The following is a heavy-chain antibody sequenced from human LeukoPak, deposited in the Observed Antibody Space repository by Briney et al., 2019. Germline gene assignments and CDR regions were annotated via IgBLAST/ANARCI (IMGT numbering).Heavy chain of an antibody. CDR1: GFTFSSYA. CDR2: ISYDGSNK. D-gene: IGHD3-22*01. Sequence: GGSLRLSCAASGFTFSSYAMHWVRQAPGKGLEWVAVISYDGSNKYYADSVKGRFTISRDNSKNTLYLQMNSLRAEDTAVYYCARAGRDYYDSSGFNYWGQGTLVTVSS. V-gene: IGHV3-30-3*01. J-gene: IGHJ4*02. CDR3: ARAGRDYYDSSGFNY.